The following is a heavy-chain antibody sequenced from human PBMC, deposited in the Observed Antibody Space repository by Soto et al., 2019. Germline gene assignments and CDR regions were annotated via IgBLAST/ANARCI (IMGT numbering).Heavy chain of an antibody. V-gene: IGHV4-34*01. J-gene: IGHJ3*02. CDR1: GGSFSGYY. CDR3: ARHQGYCSGGSCYPDAFDI. CDR2: INHSGST. Sequence: SETLSLTCAVYGGSFSGYYWSWIRQPPGKGLEWIGEINHSGSTNYNPSLKSRVTISVDTSKNQFSLKLSSVTAADTAVYYCARHQGYCSGGSCYPDAFDIWGQGTMVTVSS. D-gene: IGHD2-15*01.